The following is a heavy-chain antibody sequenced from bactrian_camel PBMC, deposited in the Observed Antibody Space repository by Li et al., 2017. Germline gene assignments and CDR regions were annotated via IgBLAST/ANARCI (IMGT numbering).Heavy chain of an antibody. J-gene: IGHJ6*01. CDR1: GFTSNDCG. D-gene: IGHD6*01. CDR3: ATERVHSFYGGSTSLGY. CDR2: ISTTGAT. Sequence: VQLVESGGGSVQAGGSLRVSCAAPGFTSNDCGMEWYRQAAGRQREWVSSISTTGATRVANSAEGRFTISRDNAKNTLYLQMNSLKTEDTVVYYCATERVHSFYGGSTSLGYWGQGTQVTVS. V-gene: IGHV3S1*01.